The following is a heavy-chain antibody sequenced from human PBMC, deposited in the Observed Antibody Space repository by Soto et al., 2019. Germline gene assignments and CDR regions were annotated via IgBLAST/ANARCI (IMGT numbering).Heavy chain of an antibody. Sequence: LRLSCAASGFTFSSYAMSWVRQAPGKGLEWVSAISGRGGSTYYADSVKGRFTISRDNSKNTLYLQMNSLRAEDTAVYYCAKSPGSYDWFDPWGQGTLVTVSS. V-gene: IGHV3-23*01. D-gene: IGHD3-10*01. CDR3: AKSPGSYDWFDP. J-gene: IGHJ5*02. CDR1: GFTFSSYA. CDR2: ISGRGGST.